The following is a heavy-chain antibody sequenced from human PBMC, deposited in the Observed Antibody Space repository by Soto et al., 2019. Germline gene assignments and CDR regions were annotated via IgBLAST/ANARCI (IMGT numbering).Heavy chain of an antibody. Sequence: EVQLVESGGDLVQPGGSLRLSCADSRFTFSGYWMYWVRQAPGKGLYWVANIKEDGSEKNYVDSVRGLFTISRDNAKNSLYLQMNSLRAEDTAVYYCARGARIWGQGTMVTVS. CDR1: RFTFSGYW. CDR2: IKEDGSEK. V-gene: IGHV3-7*01. J-gene: IGHJ3*02. CDR3: ARGARI.